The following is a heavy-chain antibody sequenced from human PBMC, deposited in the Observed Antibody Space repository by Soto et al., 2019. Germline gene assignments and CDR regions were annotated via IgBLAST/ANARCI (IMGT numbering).Heavy chain of an antibody. CDR3: ARGGYYGVKTEY. J-gene: IGHJ4*02. Sequence: SETLSLTCTVSGGSISSSSYFWGWIRQPPGKGLEWIGSIYYSGSTYYHPSLESRVALSVDTSKNQFSLKLSSVTAADTAVYYCARGGYYGVKTEYWGRGTLVTGS. CDR1: GGSISSSSYF. V-gene: IGHV4-39*01. CDR2: IYYSGST. D-gene: IGHD3-22*01.